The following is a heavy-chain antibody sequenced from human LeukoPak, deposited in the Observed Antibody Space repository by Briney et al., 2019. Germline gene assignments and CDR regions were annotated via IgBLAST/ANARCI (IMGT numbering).Heavy chain of an antibody. CDR1: GGTFSSYA. J-gene: IGHJ4*02. CDR2: IIPIFGTA. V-gene: IGHV1-69*13. CDR3: ARVSSGWSTFDY. D-gene: IGHD6-19*01. Sequence: SVKVSCKASGGTFSSYAISWVRQAPGQGLEWMGGIIPIFGTANYAQKFQGRVTITADEPTSTAYMELSSLRSEDTAVYYCARVSSGWSTFDYWGQGTLVTVSS.